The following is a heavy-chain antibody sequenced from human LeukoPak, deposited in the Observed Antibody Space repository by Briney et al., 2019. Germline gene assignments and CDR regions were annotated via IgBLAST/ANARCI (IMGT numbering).Heavy chain of an antibody. CDR2: ISYDGDTK. CDR3: ARDITMVRGVSDY. Sequence: GGSQRLSCAASGFTSSSYAMHWVRQGPGKGLEWVAVISYDGDTKYYAESVKGRFSISRDNSKNTVYLQMNNLRAEDTAVYYCARDITMVRGVSDYWGQGTLVTVSS. V-gene: IGHV3-30-3*01. D-gene: IGHD3-10*01. CDR1: GFTSSSYA. J-gene: IGHJ4*02.